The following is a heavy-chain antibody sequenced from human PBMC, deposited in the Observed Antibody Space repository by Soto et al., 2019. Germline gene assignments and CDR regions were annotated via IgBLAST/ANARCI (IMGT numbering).Heavy chain of an antibody. J-gene: IGHJ6*02. V-gene: IGHV3-30-3*01. CDR2: ISYDGSNK. CDR3: ARDLKEDCSGGSCYDYYYGMDV. D-gene: IGHD2-15*01. CDR1: GFTFSSYA. Sequence: GGSLRLSCAASGFTFSSYAMHWVRQAPGKGLEWVAVISYDGSNKYYADSVKGRFTISRDNSKNTLYLQMNSLRAEDTAVYYCARDLKEDCSGGSCYDYYYGMDVWGQGTTVTVSS.